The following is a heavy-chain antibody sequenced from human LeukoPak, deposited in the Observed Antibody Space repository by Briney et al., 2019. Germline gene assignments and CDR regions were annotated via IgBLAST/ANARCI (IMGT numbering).Heavy chain of an antibody. J-gene: IGHJ5*02. CDR3: APHYDFWSGYSDWFDP. D-gene: IGHD3-3*01. V-gene: IGHV3-21*01. CDR2: ISSSSSYI. Sequence: PGGSLRLSCAASGFTFSSYSMNWVRQAPGKRLEWVSSISSSSSYIYYADSVKGRFTISRDNAKNSLYLQMNSLRAEDTAVYYCAPHYDFWSGYSDWFDPWGQGTLVTVSS. CDR1: GFTFSSYS.